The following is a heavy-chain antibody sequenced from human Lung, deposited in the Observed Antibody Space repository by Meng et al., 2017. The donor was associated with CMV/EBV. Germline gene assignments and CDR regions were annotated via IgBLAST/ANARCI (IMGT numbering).Heavy chain of an antibody. D-gene: IGHD3-3*01. CDR2: ISSSSSTI. CDR3: AREMGYDFWSGDQGARYYYYGMDV. V-gene: IGHV3-48*04. Sequence: GESLKISCAASGFTFSSYSMNWVRQAPGKGLEWVSYISSSSSTIYYADSVKGRFTISRDNAKNSLYLQMNSLRAEDTAVYYCAREMGYDFWSGDQGARYYYYGMDVWGQGTTVTVSS. J-gene: IGHJ6*02. CDR1: GFTFSSYS.